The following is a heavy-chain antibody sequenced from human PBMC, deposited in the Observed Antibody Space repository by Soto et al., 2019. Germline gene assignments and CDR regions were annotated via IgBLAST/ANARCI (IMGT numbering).Heavy chain of an antibody. CDR2: IYYSGST. J-gene: IGHJ4*02. Sequence: SETLSLTCTVSGGSISSSSYYWGWIRQPPGKGLEWIGSIYYSGSTYYNPSLKSRVTISVDTSKNQFSLKLSSVTAADTAVYYCARARYYDSSGYGVWGQGTLVTVSS. D-gene: IGHD3-22*01. CDR3: ARARYYDSSGYGV. CDR1: GGSISSSSYY. V-gene: IGHV4-39*01.